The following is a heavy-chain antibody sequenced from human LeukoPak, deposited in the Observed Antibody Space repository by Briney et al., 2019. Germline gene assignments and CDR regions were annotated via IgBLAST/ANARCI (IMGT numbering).Heavy chain of an antibody. V-gene: IGHV3-43*01. J-gene: IGHJ4*02. Sequence: GGSLRLSWAPFGLTLDVFTMHWFRQVPGKGLEWFSLISWDGGSTYYADSVKGRFTISRDNSKNSLYLQMNSLRTEDTALYYCAKDRGATEEYFDYWGQGTLVTVSS. D-gene: IGHD3-10*01. CDR3: AKDRGATEEYFDY. CDR2: ISWDGGST. CDR1: GLTLDVFT.